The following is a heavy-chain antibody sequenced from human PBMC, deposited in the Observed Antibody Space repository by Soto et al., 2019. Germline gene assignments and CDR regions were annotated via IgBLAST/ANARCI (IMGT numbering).Heavy chain of an antibody. CDR1: GYSFTSYW. CDR2: IDPSDSYT. Sequence: GESLKISCKGSGYSFTSYWISWVRQMPGKGLEWMGRIDPSDSYTNYSPSFQGHVTISADKSISTAYLQWSSLKASDTAMYYCARERVVVVPAARPFYYYYGMDVWGQGTTVTVSS. V-gene: IGHV5-10-1*01. D-gene: IGHD2-2*02. J-gene: IGHJ6*02. CDR3: ARERVVVVPAARPFYYYYGMDV.